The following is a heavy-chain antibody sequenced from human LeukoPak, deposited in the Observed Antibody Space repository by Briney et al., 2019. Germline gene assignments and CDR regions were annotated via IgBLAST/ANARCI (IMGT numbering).Heavy chain of an antibody. V-gene: IGHV4-59*01. CDR2: IYYSGST. CDR1: GGSISSNY. CDR3: ARGSSYQLLPYFDY. J-gene: IGHJ4*02. Sequence: SETLSLTCTVSGGSISSNYWSWIRQPPGKGLEWIGYIYYSGSTNYNPSLKSRVTISVDTSKNQFSLKLSSVTAADTAVYYCARGSSYQLLPYFDYWGQGTLVTVSS. D-gene: IGHD2-2*01.